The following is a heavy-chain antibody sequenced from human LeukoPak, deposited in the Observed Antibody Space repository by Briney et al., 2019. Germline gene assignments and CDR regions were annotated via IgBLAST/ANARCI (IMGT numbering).Heavy chain of an antibody. V-gene: IGHV3-23*01. J-gene: IGHJ4*02. CDR3: ATGRYCTNGVCYMNY. CDR1: GFTFSSYA. CDR2: ISGSGGST. Sequence: GSLRLSCAASGFTFSSYAMSWVRQAPGKGLEWVSAISGSGGSTYYADSVKGRFTISRDNSKNTLYLQMNSLRAEDTAVYYCATGRYCTNGVCYMNYWGQGTLVTVSS. D-gene: IGHD2-8*01.